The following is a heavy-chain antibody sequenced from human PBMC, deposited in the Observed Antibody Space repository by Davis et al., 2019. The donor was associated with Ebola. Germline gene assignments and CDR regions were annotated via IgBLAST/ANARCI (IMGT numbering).Heavy chain of an antibody. CDR3: ARGHTYGRWDDWFDP. CDR1: GYTFASHG. Sequence: AASVKVSCKASGYTFASHGISWVRQAPGQGLEWMGWINTYNGYTEYPQKFQGRVTITADTSTGTGHMELRSLRSDDTAVYYCARGHTYGRWDDWFDPWGQGTLVTVSS. V-gene: IGHV1-18*01. D-gene: IGHD1-26*01. J-gene: IGHJ5*02. CDR2: INTYNGYT.